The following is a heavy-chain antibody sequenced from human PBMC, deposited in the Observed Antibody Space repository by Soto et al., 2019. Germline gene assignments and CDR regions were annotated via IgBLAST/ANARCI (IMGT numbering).Heavy chain of an antibody. CDR3: AREKGYISGPKNFDY. CDR1: GASISSGDYF. CDR2: IYDSGSS. V-gene: IGHV4-30-4*01. J-gene: IGHJ4*02. D-gene: IGHD5-12*01. Sequence: QVHLEESGPGLVKPSQTLSLTCTVSGASISSGDYFWSCIRQSPGKGLEWIGYIYDSGSSYYNPSLKSRVTMSVDTSKNQFSLKLRSVTAADTAVYYCAREKGYISGPKNFDYWGQGTLVTVSS.